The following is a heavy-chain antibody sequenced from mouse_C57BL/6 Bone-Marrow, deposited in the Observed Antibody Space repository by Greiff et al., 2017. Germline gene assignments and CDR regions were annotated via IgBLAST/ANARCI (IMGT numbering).Heavy chain of an antibody. CDR3: ARQGTTVVDFDV. V-gene: IGHV5-15*04. D-gene: IGHD1-1*01. Sequence: EVMLVESGGGLVQPGGSLKLSCAASGFTFSDYGMAWVRQAPRKGPEWVAFISNLAYSIYYADTVTGRFTISRENAKNTLYLEMSSLRSEDTAMYYCARQGTTVVDFDVWGTGTTVTVSS. CDR1: GFTFSDYG. J-gene: IGHJ1*03. CDR2: ISNLAYSI.